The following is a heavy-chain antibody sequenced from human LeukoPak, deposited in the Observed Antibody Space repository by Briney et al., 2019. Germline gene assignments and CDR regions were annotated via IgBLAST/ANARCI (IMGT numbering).Heavy chain of an antibody. D-gene: IGHD3-10*01. Sequence: ASVKVSCKASGYTFTSYYMHWVRQAPGQGLEWMGIINPSGGSTSYAQKFQGRVTMTRDTSTSTVYMELSSLRSDDTAVYYCARGGFGELFTDPFDYWGQGTLVTVSS. V-gene: IGHV1-46*01. CDR2: INPSGGST. J-gene: IGHJ4*02. CDR1: GYTFTSYY. CDR3: ARGGFGELFTDPFDY.